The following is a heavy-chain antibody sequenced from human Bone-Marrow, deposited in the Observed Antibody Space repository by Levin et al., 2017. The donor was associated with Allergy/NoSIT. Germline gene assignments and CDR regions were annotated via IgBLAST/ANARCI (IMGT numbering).Heavy chain of an antibody. V-gene: IGHV3-15*01. J-gene: IGHJ4*02. D-gene: IGHD2-15*01. CDR1: GFTFTKAW. Sequence: PGGSLRLSCAASGFTFTKAWMSWVRQAPGKGLEWVGRIKSKTDGGTADYAAPVRGRFTISRDDSKNLLFLQMNSLKTEDTAVYYCNTDGLERYCSDGSCYSGDYWGQGALVTVSS. CDR3: NTDGLERYCSDGSCYSGDY. CDR2: IKSKTDGGTA.